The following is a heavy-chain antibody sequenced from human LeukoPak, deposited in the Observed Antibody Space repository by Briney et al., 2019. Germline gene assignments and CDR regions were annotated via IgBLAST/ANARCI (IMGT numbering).Heavy chain of an antibody. CDR2: ISYSGTT. CDR1: GGSISSYY. CDR3: ARGKTYYDISKDAFDI. Sequence: KPSETLSLTCTVSGGSISSYYWSWIRQPPGKGLEWIGYISYSGTTNYNPSLKSRVTISVDTSKNQFSLKLSSVTAADTAVYYCARGKTYYDISKDAFDIWGQGTMVTVSS. J-gene: IGHJ3*02. D-gene: IGHD3-22*01. V-gene: IGHV4-59*01.